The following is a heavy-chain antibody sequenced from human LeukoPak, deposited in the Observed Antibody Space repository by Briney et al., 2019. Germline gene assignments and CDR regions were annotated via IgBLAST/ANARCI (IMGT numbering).Heavy chain of an antibody. CDR2: ISAYNGNT. J-gene: IGHJ4*02. D-gene: IGHD3-9*01. V-gene: IGHV1-18*01. CDR3: ARQGVDYDILTGYYNQLDY. Sequence: ASVKVSCKAPGYTFTSYGISWVRQAPGQGLEWMGWISAYNGNTNYAQKLQGRVTMTTDTSTSTAYMELRSLRSDDTAVYYCARQGVDYDILTGYYNQLDYWGQGTLVTVSS. CDR1: GYTFTSYG.